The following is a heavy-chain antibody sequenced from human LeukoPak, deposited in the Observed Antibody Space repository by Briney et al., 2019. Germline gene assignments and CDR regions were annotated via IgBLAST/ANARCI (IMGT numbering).Heavy chain of an antibody. CDR2: IYYSGST. Sequence: SETLSLTCTVSGGSISSSNYCWGWIRQPPGKGLEWIGSIYYSGSTYYNPSLKSRVTISVDTSKNQFSLKLSSVTAADTAVYYCARHPRTYCSGGSCYIYYYYMDVWGKGTTVTVSS. V-gene: IGHV4-39*01. D-gene: IGHD2-15*01. CDR3: ARHPRTYCSGGSCYIYYYYMDV. J-gene: IGHJ6*03. CDR1: GGSISSSNYC.